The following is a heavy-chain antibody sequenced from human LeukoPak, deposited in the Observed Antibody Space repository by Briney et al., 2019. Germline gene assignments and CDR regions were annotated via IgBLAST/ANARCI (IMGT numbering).Heavy chain of an antibody. CDR3: ARASDFWSGYCLDY. J-gene: IGHJ4*02. CDR1: GFTFSSYS. D-gene: IGHD3-3*01. Sequence: PGGSLRLSCAASGFTFSSYSMNWVRQAPGKGLEWVSSISSSSSYIYYADSVKGRFTISRDNAKNSLYLQMNSLRAEDTAVYYCARASDFWSGYCLDYWGQGTLVTVSS. CDR2: ISSSSSYI. V-gene: IGHV3-21*01.